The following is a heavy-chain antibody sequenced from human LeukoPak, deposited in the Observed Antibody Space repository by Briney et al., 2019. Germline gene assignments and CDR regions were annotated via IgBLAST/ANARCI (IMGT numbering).Heavy chain of an antibody. D-gene: IGHD3-10*01. CDR3: ARNSLNSYIISGLRVPPFYFDY. Sequence: ASVKVSCKASGYTFTGYYMHWVRQAPGQGLEWMGWINPNSGGTNYAQKFQGRVTMTRDTSISTAYMELSRLRSDDTAVYYCARNSLNSYIISGLRVPPFYFDYWGQGTLVTVSS. CDR2: INPNSGGT. J-gene: IGHJ4*02. V-gene: IGHV1-2*02. CDR1: GYTFTGYY.